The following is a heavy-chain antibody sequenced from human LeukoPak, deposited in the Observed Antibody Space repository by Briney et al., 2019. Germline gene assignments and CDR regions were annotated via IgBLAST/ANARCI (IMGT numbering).Heavy chain of an antibody. J-gene: IGHJ4*02. V-gene: IGHV1-24*01. Sequence: ASVKVSFKVSGYSFNDLSVHWVRQTPGKGLQWLGGYDPDYGEAIYAQTFQGRLTITEDTSTATAFMEVSSLRSDATAVYYCTAVSLLRGYDVLTFYSYPNYFDFWGQGTLVTVSS. CDR2: YDPDYGEA. D-gene: IGHD3-9*01. CDR1: GYSFNDLS. CDR3: TAVSLLRGYDVLTFYSYPNYFDF.